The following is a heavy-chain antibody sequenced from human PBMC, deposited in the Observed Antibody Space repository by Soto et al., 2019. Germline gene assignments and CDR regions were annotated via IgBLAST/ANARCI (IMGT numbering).Heavy chain of an antibody. D-gene: IGHD5-18*01. CDR2: IYPGDSDT. V-gene: IGHV5-51*01. CDR3: ARGVDTAMGTSYYFDY. Sequence: PGESLKISCEGVGYSFSNHWIAWVRQMPEKGLEWMGTIYPGDSDTRYSPSFQGQVTISADKSISTAYLQWSSLKASDTAMYYCARGVDTAMGTSYYFDYWGQGTLVTVSS. J-gene: IGHJ4*02. CDR1: GYSFSNHW.